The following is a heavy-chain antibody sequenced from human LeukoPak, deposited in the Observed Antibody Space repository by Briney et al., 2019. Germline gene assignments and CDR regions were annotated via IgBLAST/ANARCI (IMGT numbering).Heavy chain of an antibody. CDR2: IYYSGAT. V-gene: IGHV4-59*01. J-gene: IGHJ4*02. CDR1: GGSISNYY. Sequence: SETLSLTCTVSGGSISNYYWTWIRQPPGKGLEWIGYIYYSGATNYNPSLKSRVTKSVDTSKNQFSLKLSSVTAADTAVYYCARVRHSSGWSDFDYWGQGTLVTVSS. CDR3: ARVRHSSGWSDFDY. D-gene: IGHD6-19*01.